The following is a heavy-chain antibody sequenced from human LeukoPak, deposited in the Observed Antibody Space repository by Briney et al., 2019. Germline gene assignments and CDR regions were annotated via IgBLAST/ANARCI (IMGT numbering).Heavy chain of an antibody. V-gene: IGHV3-15*05. D-gene: IGHD4-11*01. CDR1: GFSVVNAW. CDR3: VNYPGR. CDR2: IKSKDDGGTT. J-gene: IGHJ4*02. Sequence: PGGSLRLSCAASGFSVVNAWMSWVRQAPGQGLEWVGRIKSKDDGGTTGYAAPVEGRFSISRDASETTLYLQMNSLQTDDTAVYYCVNYPGRWGQGTLVTVSS.